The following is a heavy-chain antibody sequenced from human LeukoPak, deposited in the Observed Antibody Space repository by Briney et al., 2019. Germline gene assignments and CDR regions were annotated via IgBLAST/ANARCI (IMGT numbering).Heavy chain of an antibody. Sequence: SETLSLTCTVSGGSISSYYWSWIRQPPGKGLEWIGYIYYSGSTNYNPSLESRVTISVDTSKNQFSLKLSSVTAADTAVYYCARVPRSVFGVVIMPYYGMDVWGQGTTVTVSS. CDR1: GGSISSYY. CDR2: IYYSGST. V-gene: IGHV4-59*01. D-gene: IGHD3-3*01. J-gene: IGHJ6*02. CDR3: ARVPRSVFGVVIMPYYGMDV.